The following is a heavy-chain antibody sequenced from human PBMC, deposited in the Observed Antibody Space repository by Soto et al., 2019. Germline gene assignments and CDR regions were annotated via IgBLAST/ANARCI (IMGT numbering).Heavy chain of an antibody. Sequence: QVQLQESGPGLVKPSETLSLTCTVSGGSISSYYWSWIRQPPGKGLEWIGYMYFRGSTNYNPSLKSRVTRXXDXAXNQFSLKLSSVTAADTAVYYCARDRSGSYYPSFFDYWGQGILVTVSS. CDR1: GGSISSYY. CDR3: ARDRSGSYYPSFFDY. CDR2: MYFRGST. V-gene: IGHV4-59*01. D-gene: IGHD1-26*01. J-gene: IGHJ4*02.